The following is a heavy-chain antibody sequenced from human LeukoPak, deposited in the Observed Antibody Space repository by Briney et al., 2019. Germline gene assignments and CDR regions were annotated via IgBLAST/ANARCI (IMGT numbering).Heavy chain of an antibody. CDR1: GYTFTGYY. CDR3: ARSQSFYCSSTSCYPDY. Sequence: ASVKVSCKASGYTFTGYYMHWVRQAPGQGLEWMGWINPNSGGTNYAQKLQGRVTMTRDTSISTAYMELSRLRSDDTAVYYCARSQSFYCSSTSCYPDYWGQGTLVTVSS. V-gene: IGHV1-2*02. CDR2: INPNSGGT. J-gene: IGHJ4*02. D-gene: IGHD2-2*01.